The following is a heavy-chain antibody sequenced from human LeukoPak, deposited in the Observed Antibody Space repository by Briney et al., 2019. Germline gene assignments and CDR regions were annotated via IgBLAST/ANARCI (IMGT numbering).Heavy chain of an antibody. D-gene: IGHD3-22*01. CDR2: ISGSGGTT. Sequence: GGSLRLSCAASGFTFSSYAMSWVRQAPGKGLEWVSGISGSGGTTYYADSVKARFTISRDNSKNTLYLKMNRLRAEDTAIYYCAKYYRGYNYYYMDVWGKGTTVNVSS. CDR3: AKYYRGYNYYYMDV. J-gene: IGHJ6*03. V-gene: IGHV3-23*01. CDR1: GFTFSSYA.